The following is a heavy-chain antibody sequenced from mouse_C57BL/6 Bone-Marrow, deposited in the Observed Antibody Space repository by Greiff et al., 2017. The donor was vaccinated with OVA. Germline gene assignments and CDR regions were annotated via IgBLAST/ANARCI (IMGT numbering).Heavy chain of an antibody. CDR2: IYPGSGST. J-gene: IGHJ1*03. CDR3: ARCTTVVDWYFDV. D-gene: IGHD1-1*01. Sequence: QVQLQQPGAELVKPGASVKMSCKASGYTFTSYWITWVKQRPGQGLEWIGDIYPGSGSTNSNEKFKSKATLTVDTSSSTAYMQLSSRTSEDSAVYYCARCTTVVDWYFDVWGTGTTVTVSS. CDR1: GYTFTSYW. V-gene: IGHV1-55*01.